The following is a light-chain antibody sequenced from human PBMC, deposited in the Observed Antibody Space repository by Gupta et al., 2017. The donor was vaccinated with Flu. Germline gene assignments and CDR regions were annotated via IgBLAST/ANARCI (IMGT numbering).Light chain of an antibody. CDR2: GAS. J-gene: IGKJ1*01. V-gene: IGKV3-15*01. Sequence: IVMTQAPATLSVSPGERVTLSFRASQSVNRNLDWYQHKPGQAPRLLIYGASTRATGVPDRFSGSGYETEFTLISSSRQTEDFAVYYGQQDDYWLAFGQGTKVE. CDR3: QQDDYWLA. CDR1: QSVNRN.